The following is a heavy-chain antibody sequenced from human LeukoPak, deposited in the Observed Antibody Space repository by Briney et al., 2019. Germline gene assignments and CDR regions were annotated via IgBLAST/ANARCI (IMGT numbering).Heavy chain of an antibody. V-gene: IGHV4-59*12. D-gene: IGHD6-19*01. J-gene: IGHJ6*03. Sequence: SETLSLTCTVSGGSIISYYWSWIRQPPGKGLEWIGYIYYSGSTNYNPSLKSRVTISVDTSKNQFSLKLSSVTAADTAVYYCARGTKYSSGWPTYYYYYMDVWGKGTTVTVSS. CDR3: ARGTKYSSGWPTYYYYYMDV. CDR1: GGSIISYY. CDR2: IYYSGST.